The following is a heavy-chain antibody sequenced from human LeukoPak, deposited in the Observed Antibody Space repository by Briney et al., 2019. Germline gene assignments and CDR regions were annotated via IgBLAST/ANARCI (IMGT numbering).Heavy chain of an antibody. CDR2: ISGSGGTT. J-gene: IGHJ4*02. D-gene: IGHD3-22*01. Sequence: GGSLRLSCAASGFTVSSNYMSWVRQAPGKGLEWVSFISGSGGTTYYADSVKGRFTISRDNSKNTLYLQMNSLRAEDTAVYYCAKAGYYYDSSGYYYFDYWGQGTLVTVSS. CDR3: AKAGYYYDSSGYYYFDY. CDR1: GFTVSSNY. V-gene: IGHV3-53*01.